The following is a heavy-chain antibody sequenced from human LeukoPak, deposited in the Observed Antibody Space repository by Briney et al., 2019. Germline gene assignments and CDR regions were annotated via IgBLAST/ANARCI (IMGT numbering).Heavy chain of an antibody. Sequence: PSETLSLTCTVSGGSISSYYWSWIRQPPGKGLEWIGYIYYSGSTNYNPSLKSRVTISVDTSKNHFSLKLSSVTAADTAVYYCARGRNVWFGELSRGGLVDYWGQGTLVTVSS. V-gene: IGHV4-59*01. J-gene: IGHJ4*02. CDR3: ARGRNVWFGELSRGGLVDY. D-gene: IGHD3-10*01. CDR1: GGSISSYY. CDR2: IYYSGST.